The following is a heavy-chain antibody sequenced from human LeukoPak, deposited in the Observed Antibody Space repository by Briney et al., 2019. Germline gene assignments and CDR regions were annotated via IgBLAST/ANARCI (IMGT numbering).Heavy chain of an antibody. Sequence: SETLSLTCTVSGGSISSSSYYWGWIRQPPGKGLEWIGSIYYSGSTYYNPSLKSRVTISVDTSKNQFSLKLSPVTAADTAVYYCARHLYLSGWSYFDYWGQGTLVTVSS. CDR3: ARHLYLSGWSYFDY. V-gene: IGHV4-39*01. CDR1: GGSISSSSYY. J-gene: IGHJ4*02. D-gene: IGHD6-19*01. CDR2: IYYSGST.